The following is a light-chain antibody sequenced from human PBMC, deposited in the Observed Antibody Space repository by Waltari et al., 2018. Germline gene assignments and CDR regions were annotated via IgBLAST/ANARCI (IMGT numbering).Light chain of an antibody. CDR3: QQYHTTPRT. V-gene: IGKV4-1*01. J-gene: IGKJ1*01. CDR1: QSVLYSSNNKNY. CDR2: WAS. Sequence: DIVMTQSPDSLAVSLGERATINCKSSQSVLYSSNNKNYLAWYQQKPGRPPKLLIYWASTRESGVPDRFSGSGSGRDFTLTISSLQAEDVAVYYCQQYHTTPRTFGQGTKVEIK.